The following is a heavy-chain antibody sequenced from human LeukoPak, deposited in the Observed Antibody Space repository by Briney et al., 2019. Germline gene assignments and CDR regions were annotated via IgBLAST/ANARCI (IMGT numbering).Heavy chain of an antibody. CDR3: AKCILTGYYKGYMDV. CDR1: GFTFSSYE. J-gene: IGHJ6*03. V-gene: IGHV3-48*03. D-gene: IGHD3-9*01. CDR2: ISSSGSTI. Sequence: GGSLRLSCAASGFTFSSYEMNWVRQAPGKGLEWVSYISSSGSTIYYADSVKGRFTISRDNSKNTLYLQMNSQRAEDTAVYYCAKCILTGYYKGYMDVWGKGTTVTISS.